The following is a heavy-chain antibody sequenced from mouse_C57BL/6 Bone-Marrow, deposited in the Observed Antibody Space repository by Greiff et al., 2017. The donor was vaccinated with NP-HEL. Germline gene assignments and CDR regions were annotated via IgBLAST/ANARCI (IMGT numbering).Heavy chain of an antibody. CDR2: INPSTGGT. V-gene: IGHV1-42*01. D-gene: IGHD1-1*01. CDR3: ARSAYYYGSSYWYFEV. CDR1: GYSFTGYY. Sequence: VQLQQSGPELVKPGASVKISCKASGYSFTGYYMNWVKQSPEKSLEWIGEINPSTGGTTSNQKFKAKATLTVDKSSSTDYMQLKSLTAEDSAVYYGARSAYYYGSSYWYFEVWGTGTTVTVSS. J-gene: IGHJ1*03.